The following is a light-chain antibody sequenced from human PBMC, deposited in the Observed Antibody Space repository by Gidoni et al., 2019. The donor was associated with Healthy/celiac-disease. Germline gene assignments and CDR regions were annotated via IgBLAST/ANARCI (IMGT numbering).Light chain of an antibody. J-gene: IGKJ1*01. CDR2: GAA. Sequence: IVMTQSPATLSVSPGERATLSCRASPSVSSNLAWYQQNPGQAPRLLIYGAATRATGIPARFSGSGSGTEFTLTISSLQSEDFAVYYCQQYNNWPPWTYGQGTKVEIK. CDR3: QQYNNWPPWT. CDR1: PSVSSN. V-gene: IGKV3-15*01.